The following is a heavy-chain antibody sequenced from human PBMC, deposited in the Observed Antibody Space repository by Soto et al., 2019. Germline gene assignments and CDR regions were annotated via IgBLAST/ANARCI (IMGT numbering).Heavy chain of an antibody. CDR3: SSGGNLGVGYFDF. CDR1: GYTFTSYG. V-gene: IGHV1-18*01. D-gene: IGHD2-15*01. J-gene: IGHJ4*02. Sequence: QVQLVQSGAEVKKPGASVKVSCKASGYTFTSYGISWVRQAPGQGLEWMGWISAYNGNTNYPQKLHGSVXXTXDXXTSTAYMELRSPRSDDTAVYYWSSGGNLGVGYFDFWGQGTLVTVSS. CDR2: ISAYNGNT.